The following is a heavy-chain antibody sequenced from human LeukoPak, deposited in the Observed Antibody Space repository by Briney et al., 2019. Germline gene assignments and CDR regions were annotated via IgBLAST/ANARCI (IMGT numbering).Heavy chain of an antibody. CDR3: ARVSSIAARRLSYYYYYTDV. Sequence: SETLSLTCAVYGGSFSGYYWSWIRQPPGKGLEWIGEINHSGSTNYNPSLKSRVTISVDTSKNQFSLKLGSVTAADTAVYYCARVSSIAARRLSYYYYYTDVWGKGTTVTVSS. V-gene: IGHV4-34*01. CDR1: GGSFSGYY. D-gene: IGHD6-6*01. CDR2: INHSGST. J-gene: IGHJ6*03.